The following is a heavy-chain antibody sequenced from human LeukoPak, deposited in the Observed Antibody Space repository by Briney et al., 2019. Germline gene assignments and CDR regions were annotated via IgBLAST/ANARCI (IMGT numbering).Heavy chain of an antibody. CDR1: GYTFTSYG. CDR2: ISAYNGNT. CDR3: ARDKTDSSGWHPNWFDP. D-gene: IGHD6-19*01. V-gene: IGHV1-18*04. J-gene: IGHJ5*02. Sequence: ASVKVSCKASGYTFTSYGISWVRQAPGQGLEWMGWISAYNGNTNYAQKLQGRVTMTTDTSTSTAYMELRGLRSDDTAVYYCARDKTDSSGWHPNWFDPWGQGTLVTVSS.